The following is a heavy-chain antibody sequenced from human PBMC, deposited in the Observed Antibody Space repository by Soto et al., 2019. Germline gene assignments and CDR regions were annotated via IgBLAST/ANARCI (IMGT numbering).Heavy chain of an antibody. J-gene: IGHJ4*02. Sequence: GGSLRLSCAASGFTFSSYGMHWVRQAPGKGLEWVSSISGSGATTYYPDSVKGRFTISRDNSKNTMYLQMNSLRAEDTAVYYCAKGLPIVVVLAAPDYWGQGTLVTVSS. CDR1: GFTFSSYG. D-gene: IGHD2-15*01. CDR3: AKGLPIVVVLAAPDY. CDR2: ISGSGATT. V-gene: IGHV3-23*01.